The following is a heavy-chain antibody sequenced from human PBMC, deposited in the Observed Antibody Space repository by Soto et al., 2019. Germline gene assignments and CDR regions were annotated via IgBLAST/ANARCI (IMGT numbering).Heavy chain of an antibody. CDR1: GGSISSSSYY. V-gene: IGHV4-39*07. CDR2: IYHSGST. CDR3: ARDMWAAAGTWFDY. J-gene: IGHJ4*02. D-gene: IGHD6-13*01. Sequence: SETLSLTCTVSGGSISSSSYYWGWIRQPPGKGLEWIGSIYHSGSTYYNPSLKSRVTISVDTSKNQFSLKLSSVTAADTAVYYCARDMWAAAGTWFDYWGQGTLVTVSS.